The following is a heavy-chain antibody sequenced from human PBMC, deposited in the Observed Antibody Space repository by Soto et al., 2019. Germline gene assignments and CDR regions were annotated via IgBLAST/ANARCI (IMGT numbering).Heavy chain of an antibody. D-gene: IGHD3-3*01. Sequence: VGSLRLSCTASGFTFSTSAMSWVRQAPGRGLEWVSGISGSGAGTYYADSVKGRFTISRDNSKNTLFLQMSGLKAEDAAVYYCAKGPTVFGAVISFDYYYGMYVWGQGTPVTVSS. CDR1: GFTFSTSA. CDR2: ISGSGAGT. CDR3: AKGPTVFGAVISFDYYYGMYV. J-gene: IGHJ6*02. V-gene: IGHV3-23*01.